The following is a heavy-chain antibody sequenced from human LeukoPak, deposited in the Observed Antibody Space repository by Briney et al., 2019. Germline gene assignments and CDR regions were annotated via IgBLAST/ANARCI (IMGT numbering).Heavy chain of an antibody. CDR3: ARGVLEATTYFQQ. D-gene: IGHD1-26*01. Sequence: ASEKVSCKASGYTFTTSGISWVRQAPGQGLEWMGWISAYNGNTNYAQNFQGRVDMTTDTSTMTVYMELRSLRADYTAVYYCARGVLEATTYFQQWGQGTLVTVSS. J-gene: IGHJ1*01. CDR2: ISAYNGNT. V-gene: IGHV1-18*01. CDR1: GYTFTTSG.